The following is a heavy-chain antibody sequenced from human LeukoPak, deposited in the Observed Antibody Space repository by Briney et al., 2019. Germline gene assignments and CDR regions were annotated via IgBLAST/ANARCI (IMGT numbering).Heavy chain of an antibody. CDR1: GASLRSSY. V-gene: IGHV4-59*01. CDR3: VRGNYDNRGYSNAFDI. Sequence: SGTLSLPCTLSGASLRSSYWSWVRHPTGKRLEWLGFIYYSGSTNSNPSLKSRVTISADTSKNQFSLKLSSVTAADTAIYYSVRGNYDNRGYSNAFDICGQGAMVTVSS. CDR2: IYYSGST. J-gene: IGHJ3*02. D-gene: IGHD3-22*01.